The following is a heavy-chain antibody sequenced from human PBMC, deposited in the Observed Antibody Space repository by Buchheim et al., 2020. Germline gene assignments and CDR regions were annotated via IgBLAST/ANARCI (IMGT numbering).Heavy chain of an antibody. V-gene: IGHV3-30-3*01. CDR3: ARDRGSGYDLYGMDV. CDR1: GFTFSSYA. Sequence: QVQLVESGGGVVQPGRSLRLSCAASGFTFSSYAMHWVRQAPGKGLEWVAVISYDGSNKYYADSVKGRFTISRDNSKNTLYLQMNSLRAEDTAVYYCARDRGSGYDLYGMDVWGQGTT. J-gene: IGHJ6*02. D-gene: IGHD2-15*01. CDR2: ISYDGSNK.